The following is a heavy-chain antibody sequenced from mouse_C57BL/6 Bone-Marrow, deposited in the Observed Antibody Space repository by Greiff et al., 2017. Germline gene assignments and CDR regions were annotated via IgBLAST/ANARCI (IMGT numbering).Heavy chain of an antibody. D-gene: IGHD1-1*01. J-gene: IGHJ4*01. CDR1: GFTFSDYY. CDR3: ARHHYYGSSVYAMDY. V-gene: IGHV5-12*01. CDR2: ISNGGGST. Sequence: DVKLVESGGGLVQPGGSLKLSCAASGFTFSDYYMYWVRQTPEKRLEWVAYISNGGGSTYYPDTVKGRFTISRDNAKNTLYLQMSRLKSEDTAMYYCARHHYYGSSVYAMDYWGQGTSVTVAS.